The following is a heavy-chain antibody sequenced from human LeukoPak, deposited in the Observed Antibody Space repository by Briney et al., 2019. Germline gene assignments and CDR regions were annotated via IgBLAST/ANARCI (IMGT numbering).Heavy chain of an antibody. CDR3: AREGGYYDSSGYYDY. CDR1: GFTISTYW. V-gene: IGHV3-7*01. J-gene: IGHJ4*02. CDR2: TNQEGSEK. Sequence: GGSLRLSCAASGFTISTYWMSWVRQAPGKGLEWVANTNQEGSEKYYVDSVKGRFTISKDNAKNSLYLQMNSLRAEDTAVYYCAREGGYYDSSGYYDYWGQGTLVTVSS. D-gene: IGHD3-22*01.